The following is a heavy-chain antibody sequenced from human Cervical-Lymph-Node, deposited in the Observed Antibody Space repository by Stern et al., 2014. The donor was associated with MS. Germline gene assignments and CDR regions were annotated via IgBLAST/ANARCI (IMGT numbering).Heavy chain of an antibody. V-gene: IGHV1-46*01. Sequence: VQLVESGAEVKKPGASVKVSGKASGYTFTSHYLHWVRQAPGQGLEWMGIINPSGGTTSHAQKFQGRVTMTRDTSTSTVYMELSSLRSEDTAVYYCAREVAGHRLGMMDVWGQGTTVTVSS. CDR1: GYTFTSHY. J-gene: IGHJ6*02. D-gene: IGHD6-19*01. CDR2: INPSGGTT. CDR3: AREVAGHRLGMMDV.